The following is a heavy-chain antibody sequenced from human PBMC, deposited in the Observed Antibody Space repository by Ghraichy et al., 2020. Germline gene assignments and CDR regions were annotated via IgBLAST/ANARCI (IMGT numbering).Heavy chain of an antibody. CDR3: ARDWGLDAAGVPHDPYDI. V-gene: IGHV1-69*13. CDR2: IIPIASTV. D-gene: IGHD3-16*01. CDR1: GGTFNNYA. J-gene: IGHJ3*02. Sequence: SVKVSCKASGGTFNNYAISWVRQAPGQGLEWMGAIIPIASTVKKTQKFQARLTIIADDSKTTAFMELNSLTSEDTATYYCARDWGLDAAGVPHDPYDIWGPGTLVTVSS.